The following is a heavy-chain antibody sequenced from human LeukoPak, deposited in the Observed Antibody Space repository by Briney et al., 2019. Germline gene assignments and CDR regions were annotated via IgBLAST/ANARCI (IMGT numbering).Heavy chain of an antibody. Sequence: ASVKVSCKASGYTFTGYYMHWVRQAPGQGLEWMGGIIPIFRTSNYAQKFQGRVTITADKSTTTVYMELSSLRSEDTAVYYCAREAKNYYDSSLNWFDPWGQGTLVTVSS. J-gene: IGHJ5*02. CDR3: AREAKNYYDSSLNWFDP. D-gene: IGHD3-22*01. CDR2: IIPIFRTS. V-gene: IGHV1-69*06. CDR1: GYTFTGYY.